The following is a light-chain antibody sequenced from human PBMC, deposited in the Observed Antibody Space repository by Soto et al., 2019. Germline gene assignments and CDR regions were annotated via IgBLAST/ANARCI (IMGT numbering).Light chain of an antibody. CDR1: TRDIAGYNY. V-gene: IGLV2-14*01. Sequence: QSALTQPASVSGSLGRSITISCTGTTRDIAGYNYISWYQRLPGKAPKLMIYQVTIRPSGISNRFSGSKSGNTASLTISGLQAEDEADYYCTSFSSSTSLYVFGTGTQVTVL. J-gene: IGLJ1*01. CDR2: QVT. CDR3: TSFSSSTSLYV.